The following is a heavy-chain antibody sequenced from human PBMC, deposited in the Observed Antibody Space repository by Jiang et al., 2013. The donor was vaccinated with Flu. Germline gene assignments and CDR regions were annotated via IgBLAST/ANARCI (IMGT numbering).Heavy chain of an antibody. V-gene: IGHV3-13*01. J-gene: IGHJ6*03. CDR3: ARGFHCGGGTCYRGSYYSYYMDV. D-gene: IGHD2-21*01. CDR1: GFTFSSYD. Sequence: VQLLESGGGLVQPGGSLRLSCAASGFTFSSYDMHWVRQTAGKRLEWVSAIDTAADSYYADSVKGRFSISRENAKNSFSLQMNSLTAGDTAVYYCARGFHCGGGTCYRGSYYSYYMDVWGKGTTVIVSS. CDR2: IDTAADS.